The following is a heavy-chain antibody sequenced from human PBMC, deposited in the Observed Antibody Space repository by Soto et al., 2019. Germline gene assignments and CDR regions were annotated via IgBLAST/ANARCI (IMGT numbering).Heavy chain of an antibody. CDR3: AGHTGYGAWFDP. CDR1: GYTFTGYY. D-gene: IGHD5-12*01. Sequence: GASVKVSCKASGYTFTGYYIHWVRQAPGQGLEWMGWINPSSGDTNYAQKFQDRVTMTRDTSISTAFMELSRLRSDDTAVYYCAGHTGYGAWFDPWGQGTLVTVSS. V-gene: IGHV1-2*02. J-gene: IGHJ5*02. CDR2: INPSSGDT.